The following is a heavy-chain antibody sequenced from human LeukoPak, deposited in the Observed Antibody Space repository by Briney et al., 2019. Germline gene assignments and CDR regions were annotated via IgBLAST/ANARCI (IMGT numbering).Heavy chain of an antibody. V-gene: IGHV1-69*05. Sequence: SVKVSCKASGGTFSSYAISWVRQAPGQGLEWMGRIIPIFGTANYAQKFQGRVTITTDESTSTAYMELSSLRSEDTAVYYCASPGGSCGGECYSGDYWGQGTLVTVSS. D-gene: IGHD2-21*01. CDR1: GGTFSSYA. CDR3: ASPGGSCGGECYSGDY. J-gene: IGHJ4*02. CDR2: IIPIFGTA.